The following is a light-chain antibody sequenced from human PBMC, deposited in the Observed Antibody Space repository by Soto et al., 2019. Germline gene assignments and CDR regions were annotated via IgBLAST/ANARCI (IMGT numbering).Light chain of an antibody. J-gene: IGKJ1*01. Sequence: EIVLTQSPGTLSLSPGEIATLSFSASQSVSSNYLAWYQQKPGQAPRLLIYGAFSRATGIPDRFSGSGSGTDFTLTISRLEPEDFAVYYCQHYGSSPETFGQGTKVDIK. V-gene: IGKV3-20*01. CDR2: GAF. CDR1: QSVSSNY. CDR3: QHYGSSPET.